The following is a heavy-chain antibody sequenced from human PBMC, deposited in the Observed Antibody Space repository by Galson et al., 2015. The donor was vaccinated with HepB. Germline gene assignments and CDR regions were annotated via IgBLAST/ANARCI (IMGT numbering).Heavy chain of an antibody. D-gene: IGHD3-3*01. Sequence: SLRLSCAASGFTFSSYAMHWVRQAPGKGLEWVAVISYDGNNKYYADSVKGRFTISRDNSKNTLYLQMNSLRAEDTAVYYCAREDDYDFWSGLDYWGQGTLVTVSS. J-gene: IGHJ4*02. V-gene: IGHV3-30-3*01. CDR2: ISYDGNNK. CDR1: GFTFSSYA. CDR3: AREDDYDFWSGLDY.